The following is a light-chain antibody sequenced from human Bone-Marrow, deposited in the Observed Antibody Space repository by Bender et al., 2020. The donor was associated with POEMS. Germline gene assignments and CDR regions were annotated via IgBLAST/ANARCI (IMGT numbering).Light chain of an antibody. V-gene: IGLV2-8*01. CDR3: SSFAGSNNLV. J-gene: IGLJ2*01. Sequence: QSALTQPPSASGSPGQSVTISCTGTSNDVGGYNYVSWYQQHPGKAPKFIIYEVNKRPSGVPNRFSGSKSGNTASLTVSGLQPEDEADYYCSSFAGSNNLVFGGGTKLTVL. CDR2: EVN. CDR1: SNDVGGYNY.